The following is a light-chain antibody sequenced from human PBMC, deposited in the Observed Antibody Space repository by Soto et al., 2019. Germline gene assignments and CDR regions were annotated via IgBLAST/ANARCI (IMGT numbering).Light chain of an antibody. Sequence: QAVVTQEPSLTVSPGGTVTLTCGSSTGAVTSAHYPYWFQQKPGQAPRTLIYDTDNKHSWAPARFSGSLLGGKAALTLSGAQPEDEADYYCLLSYSGARQVFGGGTKLTVL. CDR3: LLSYSGARQV. V-gene: IGLV7-46*01. CDR1: TGAVTSAHY. J-gene: IGLJ2*01. CDR2: DTD.